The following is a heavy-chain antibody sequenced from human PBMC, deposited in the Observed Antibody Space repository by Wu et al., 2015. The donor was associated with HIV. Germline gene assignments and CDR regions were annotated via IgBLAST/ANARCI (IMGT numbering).Heavy chain of an antibody. V-gene: IGHV1-2*02. CDR3: ARGGIVATIISYYYYYMDV. CDR1: GYTFTGYY. Sequence: QVQLVQSGAEVKKPGASVKVSCKASGYTFTGYYMHWVRQAPGQGLEWMGWINPNSGGTNYAQKFQGRVTMTRDTSISTAYMELSRLRSDDTAVYYCARGGIVATIISYYYYYMDVWGKGTTVTVSS. CDR2: INPNSGGT. D-gene: IGHD5-12*01. J-gene: IGHJ6*03.